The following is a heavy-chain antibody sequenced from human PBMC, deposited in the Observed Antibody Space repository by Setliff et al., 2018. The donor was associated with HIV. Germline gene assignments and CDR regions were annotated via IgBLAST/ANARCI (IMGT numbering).Heavy chain of an antibody. CDR2: ISYSGST. Sequence: PSETLSLTCTRRVSGASISSSPYYWAWIRQPPGKGLEWIATISYSGSTHYNLALMSRVTISMDTSRSQFSVKLSSVTAADTAIYYCATLNFPLNWFDPWGQGTPVTVSS. CDR3: ATLNFPLNWFDP. J-gene: IGHJ5*02. CDR1: GASISSSPYY. V-gene: IGHV4-39*01.